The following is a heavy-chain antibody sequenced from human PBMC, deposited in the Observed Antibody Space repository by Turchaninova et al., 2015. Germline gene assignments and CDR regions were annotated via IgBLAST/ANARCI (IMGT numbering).Heavy chain of an antibody. CDR1: GGSFSTAY. J-gene: IGHJ6*03. CDR3: ARSFSPARWGGYHYYYLDV. Sequence: QVQLQQWGAGLLKPSETLSLTCAVYGGSFSTAYWTWIRQPPGRGLEWFGEIYHNGHSNYNTSLKGRVTISVDTSKNQFSLRLSAFADADTSVYYCARSFSPARWGGYHYYYLDVWGKGTPVTVSS. V-gene: IGHV4-34*02. CDR2: IYHNGHS. D-gene: IGHD3-16*01.